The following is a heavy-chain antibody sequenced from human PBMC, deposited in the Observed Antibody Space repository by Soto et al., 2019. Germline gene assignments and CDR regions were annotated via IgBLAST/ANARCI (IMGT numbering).Heavy chain of an antibody. J-gene: IGHJ4*02. V-gene: IGHV1-3*05. CDR3: ARSIVVVTALAY. Sequence: QVQLVQSGAEEKKPGASVKVSCKASGYTFTSYAMHWVRQAPGQRLEWMGWINAGNGNTKYSQKFQGRVTITRDTSASTAYMELSSLRSEDTAVYYCARSIVVVTALAYWGQGTLVTVSP. D-gene: IGHD2-21*02. CDR2: INAGNGNT. CDR1: GYTFTSYA.